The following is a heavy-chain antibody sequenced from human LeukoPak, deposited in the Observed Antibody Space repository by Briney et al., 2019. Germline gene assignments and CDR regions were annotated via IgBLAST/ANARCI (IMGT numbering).Heavy chain of an antibody. Sequence: GGSLRLSCAASGFTFSSYSMNWVRQAPGKGLEWVANIKPDGSEKYYVDSVKGRFTISRDNAKNSLYLQMNSLGAEDTAVYYCARVYYYTSGSRWGDYFDYWGQGTLVTVSS. V-gene: IGHV3-7*01. D-gene: IGHD3-10*01. CDR2: IKPDGSEK. J-gene: IGHJ4*02. CDR1: GFTFSSYS. CDR3: ARVYYYTSGSRWGDYFDY.